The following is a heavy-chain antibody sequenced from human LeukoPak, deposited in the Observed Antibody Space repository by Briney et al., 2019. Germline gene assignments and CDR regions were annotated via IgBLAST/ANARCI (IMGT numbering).Heavy chain of an antibody. J-gene: IGHJ4*02. CDR3: AKDSARKSIVGSTTRGVNDY. Sequence: GGSLRLSCAASGFTFSSYSMNWVRQAPGKGLEWVSSISSSSSYIYYADSVKGRFTISRDNSKNTLYLQMNSLRAEDTAVYYCAKDSARKSIVGSTTRGVNDYWGQGTLVPVSS. V-gene: IGHV3-21*01. CDR2: ISSSSSYI. D-gene: IGHD1-26*01. CDR1: GFTFSSYS.